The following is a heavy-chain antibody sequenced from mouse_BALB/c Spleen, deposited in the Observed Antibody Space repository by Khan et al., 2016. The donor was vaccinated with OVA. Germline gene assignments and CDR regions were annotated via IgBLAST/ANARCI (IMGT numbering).Heavy chain of an antibody. D-gene: IGHD2-3*01. J-gene: IGHJ3*01. CDR3: ARSSDGYYPLAD. V-gene: IGHV1S135*01. CDR1: GYAFTTYN. CDR2: IDPYNGGT. Sequence: VQLQQPGPELVRPGASVKVSCKASGYAFTTYNIYWVKQSHGKSLEWIGYIDPYNGGTNYNQNFKDKATLTVDKSSSAAYMHLDSLTSEDSSVYFCARSSDGYYPLADWGQGTLVTVSA.